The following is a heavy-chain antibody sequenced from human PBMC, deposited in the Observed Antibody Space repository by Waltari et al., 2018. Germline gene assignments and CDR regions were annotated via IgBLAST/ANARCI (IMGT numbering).Heavy chain of an antibody. Sequence: QVQLVQSGAEVKKPGSSVKVSCKASGGTFSSYAISWVRQPPGQGLEWMGGIIPILGIANYAQKFQGRVTISADESTSTAYMELSSLRSEDTAVYYCAKAYDYGLYFDYWGQGTLVTVSS. CDR1: GGTFSSYA. CDR3: AKAYDYGLYFDY. V-gene: IGHV1-69*04. J-gene: IGHJ4*02. D-gene: IGHD3-10*01. CDR2: IIPILGIA.